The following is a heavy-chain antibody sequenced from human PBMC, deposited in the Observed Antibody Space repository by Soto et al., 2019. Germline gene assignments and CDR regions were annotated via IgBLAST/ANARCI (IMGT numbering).Heavy chain of an antibody. CDR2: ISAYNGNT. Sequence: QVQLVQSGAEVKKPGASVKVSCKASGYTFTSYGINWVRQAPGQGLEWMGWISAYNGNTNYAQKLQGRVTMTTDTSTITAYMELRSLTSDATAVYYCAKQADYDILTGYYNPRFDYWGQGTLVTVSS. D-gene: IGHD3-9*01. CDR1: GYTFTSYG. CDR3: AKQADYDILTGYYNPRFDY. V-gene: IGHV1-18*01. J-gene: IGHJ4*02.